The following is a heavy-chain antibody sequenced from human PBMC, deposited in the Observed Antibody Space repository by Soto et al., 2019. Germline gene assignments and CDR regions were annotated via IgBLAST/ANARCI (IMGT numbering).Heavy chain of an antibody. J-gene: IGHJ4*02. V-gene: IGHV4-59*01. Sequence: QVQLQESGPGLVKPSETLSLTCTVSGGSISSYYWSWIRQPPGKGLEWIGYIYYSGSTNYNPSLKSRVTISVDTSKNQFSLKLSSVTAADTAVYYCARGDCSSTSCYDDYWGQGTLVTVSS. CDR3: ARGDCSSTSCYDDY. CDR2: IYYSGST. D-gene: IGHD2-2*01. CDR1: GGSISSYY.